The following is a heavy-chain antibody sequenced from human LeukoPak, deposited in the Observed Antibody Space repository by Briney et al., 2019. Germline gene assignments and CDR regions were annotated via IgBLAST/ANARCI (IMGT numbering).Heavy chain of an antibody. D-gene: IGHD3-10*01. CDR2: IICSGGVT. V-gene: IGHV3-23*01. Sequence: GGSLRLSCAASGFTFSSYAMSWVRQAPGKGLEWVSPIICSGGVTNYADSVKGRFTISRDNPKNTLYLQMNSLRAEDTAVYYCARGRIVYGSGTDFDYWGQGALVTVSS. CDR3: ARGRIVYGSGTDFDY. CDR1: GFTFSSYA. J-gene: IGHJ4*02.